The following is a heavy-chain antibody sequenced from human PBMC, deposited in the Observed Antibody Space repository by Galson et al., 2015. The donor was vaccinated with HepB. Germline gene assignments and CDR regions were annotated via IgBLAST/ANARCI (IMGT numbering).Heavy chain of an antibody. J-gene: IGHJ6*02. V-gene: IGHV1-69*13. CDR2: IIPIFGTA. Sequence: SVKVSCKASGGTFSSYAISWVRQAPGQGLEWMGGIIPIFGTANYAQKFQGRVTITADESTSTAYMELSSLRSEDTAVYYCARSYYYYHYGMDVWGQGTTVTVSS. CDR3: ARSYYYYHYGMDV. CDR1: GGTFSSYA.